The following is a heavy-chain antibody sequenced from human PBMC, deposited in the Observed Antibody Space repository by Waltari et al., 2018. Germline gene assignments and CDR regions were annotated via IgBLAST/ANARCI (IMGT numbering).Heavy chain of an antibody. CDR3: ARSGGSSLLYYYYGMDV. CDR1: GGSISSYY. CDR2: IYYSGST. D-gene: IGHD6-6*01. V-gene: IGHV4-59*01. Sequence: QVQLQESGPGLVKPSETLSLTCTVSGGSISSYYWSWIRQPPGKGLEWIGYIYYSGSTNYNPSLKSRVTISVDTSKNQFSLKLSSVTAADTAVYYCARSGGSSLLYYYYGMDVWGQGTTVTVSS. J-gene: IGHJ6*02.